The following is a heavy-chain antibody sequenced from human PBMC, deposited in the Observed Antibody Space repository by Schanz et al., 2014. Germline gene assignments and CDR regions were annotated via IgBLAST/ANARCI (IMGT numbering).Heavy chain of an antibody. V-gene: IGHV3-7*04. CDR2: IKQDGSEK. Sequence: EVQLLDSGGGLVQPGGSLRLSCGGSGFTFSKYWMSWVRQAPGKGLEWVANIKQDGSEKYYVDAVEGRFTISRDNAKNSMYLHMKSLRGEDTAVYYCARDNYYGSGSCAYWGQGTLVTVSS. CDR1: GFTFSKYW. CDR3: ARDNYYGSGSCAY. D-gene: IGHD3-10*01. J-gene: IGHJ4*02.